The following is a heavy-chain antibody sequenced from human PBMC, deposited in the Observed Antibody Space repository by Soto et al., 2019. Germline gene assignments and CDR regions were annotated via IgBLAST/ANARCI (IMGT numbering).Heavy chain of an antibody. D-gene: IGHD1-26*01. J-gene: IGHJ6*02. V-gene: IGHV4-30-2*01. CDR2: IYHSGST. CDR3: ASSLVGATYYYYGMDV. CDR1: GGSISSGGYS. Sequence: SETLSLTCAVSGGSISSGGYSWSWIRQPPGKGLEWIGYIYHSGSTYYNPSLKSRVTISVDRSKNQFSLKLSSVTAADTAVYYCASSLVGATYYYYGMDVWGQGTTVTVSS.